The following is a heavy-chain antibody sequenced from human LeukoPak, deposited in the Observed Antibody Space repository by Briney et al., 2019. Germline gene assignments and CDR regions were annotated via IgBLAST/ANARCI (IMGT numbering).Heavy chain of an antibody. Sequence: PGGSLRLSCAASGFTFDDYAMHWVRQAPGKGLEWVSLISGDGGSTYYADSVKGRFTISGDNSKNSLYLQMNSLRTEDTALYYCAKSSEPYYYYGMDVWGQGTTVTVSS. CDR2: ISGDGGST. CDR1: GFTFDDYA. D-gene: IGHD1-14*01. J-gene: IGHJ6*02. V-gene: IGHV3-43*02. CDR3: AKSSEPYYYYGMDV.